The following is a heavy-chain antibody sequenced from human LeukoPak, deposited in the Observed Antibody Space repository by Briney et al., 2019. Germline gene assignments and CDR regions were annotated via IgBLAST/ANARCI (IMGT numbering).Heavy chain of an antibody. CDR3: ARDMGVLLWFGGGFDY. Sequence: APSVKVSCKASGYTFTSYDINWVRQATGQGLEWMGWMNPNSGNTGYAQKFQGRVTMTRNTSISTAYMELRSLRSDDTAVYYCARDMGVLLWFGGGFDYWGQGTLVTVSS. D-gene: IGHD3-10*01. J-gene: IGHJ4*02. CDR2: MNPNSGNT. CDR1: GYTFTSYD. V-gene: IGHV1-8*01.